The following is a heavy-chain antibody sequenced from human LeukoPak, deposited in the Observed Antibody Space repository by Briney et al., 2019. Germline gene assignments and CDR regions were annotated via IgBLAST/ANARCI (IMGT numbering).Heavy chain of an antibody. D-gene: IGHD5-18*01. CDR1: GYTFTSYY. J-gene: IGHJ4*02. CDR3: ARINTAMVEYYFDY. V-gene: IGHV1-46*01. CDR2: INPSGGST. Sequence: ASVKVSCKASGYTFTSYYMHWVRQAPGQGLEWMGIINPSGGSTSYAQKFQGRVTMTRDMSTSTVYMELRSLRSDDTAVYYCARINTAMVEYYFDYWGQGTLVTVSS.